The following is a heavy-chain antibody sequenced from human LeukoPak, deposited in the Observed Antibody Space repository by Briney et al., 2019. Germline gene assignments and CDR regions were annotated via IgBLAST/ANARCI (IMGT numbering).Heavy chain of an antibody. D-gene: IGHD6-19*01. CDR1: GFTFSRYA. Sequence: GGSLRLSCAASGFTFSRYALSWVRQAPGKGLKWVSTISGSGGSTYCADSVKGRFTISRDNSKNTLYLQMNSLRAEDTAIYYCAKSSSGWSAEYFQHWGQGTLVTVSS. V-gene: IGHV3-23*01. CDR2: ISGSGGST. J-gene: IGHJ1*01. CDR3: AKSSSGWSAEYFQH.